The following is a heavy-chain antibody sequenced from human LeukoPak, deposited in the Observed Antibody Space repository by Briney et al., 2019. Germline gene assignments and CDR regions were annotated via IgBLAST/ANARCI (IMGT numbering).Heavy chain of an antibody. CDR3: ARDPPGTGAYLDY. D-gene: IGHD2-8*02. V-gene: IGHV4-59*01. J-gene: IGHJ4*02. CDR2: IYYSGST. Sequence: PSETLSLTCTVSGGSISSYYWSWIRQPPGKGLEWIGYIYYSGSTNYNPSLKSRVTISVDTSKNQFSLKLSSVTAADTAVYYCARDPPGTGAYLDYWGQGTLVTVSS. CDR1: GGSISSYY.